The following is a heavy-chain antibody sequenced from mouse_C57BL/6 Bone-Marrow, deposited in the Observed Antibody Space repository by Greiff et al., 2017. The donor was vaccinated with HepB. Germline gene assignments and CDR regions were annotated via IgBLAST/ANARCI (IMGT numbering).Heavy chain of an antibody. V-gene: IGHV14-4*01. CDR3: TTEGTTVP. CDR1: GFNIKDDY. Sequence: VQLKESGAELVRPGASVKLSCTASGFNIKDDYMHWVKQRPEQGLEWIGWIDPENGDTEYASKFQGKATITADTSSNTAYLQLSSLTSEDTAVYYCTTEGTTVPWGQGTTLTVSS. D-gene: IGHD1-1*01. J-gene: IGHJ2*01. CDR2: IDPENGDT.